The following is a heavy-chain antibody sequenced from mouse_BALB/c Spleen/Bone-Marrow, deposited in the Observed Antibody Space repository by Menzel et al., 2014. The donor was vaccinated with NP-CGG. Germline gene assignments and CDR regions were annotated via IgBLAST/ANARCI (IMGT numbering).Heavy chain of an antibody. CDR1: GFSLTSYG. CDR3: ARNSAGRYGEFAY. J-gene: IGHJ3*01. D-gene: IGHD2-14*01. V-gene: IGHV2-6*02. Sequence: VKVEESGPGLVAPSQSLSITCTVSGFSLTSYGVHWVRQPPGKGLEWLVVIWSDGSTTYNSALKSRLSISKDNSKSQVFLKMNSLQTDDTAMYYCARNSAGRYGEFAYWGQGTLVTVSA. CDR2: IWSDGST.